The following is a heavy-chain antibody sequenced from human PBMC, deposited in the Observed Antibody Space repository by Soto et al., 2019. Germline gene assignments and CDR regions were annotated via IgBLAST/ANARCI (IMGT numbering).Heavy chain of an antibody. Sequence: ASVKVSCKASGYTFTGYYMHCVRQAPGQGLEWMGWINPNSCGTSYAQKFQGWVTMTRDKPIRTAYMELRRLRSDDTAVYYCARSRPAAAGIVYGFDAWGQGSRVTVSS. D-gene: IGHD6-13*01. V-gene: IGHV1-2*04. CDR3: ARSRPAAAGIVYGFDA. CDR2: INPNSCGT. J-gene: IGHJ5*02. CDR1: GYTFTGYY.